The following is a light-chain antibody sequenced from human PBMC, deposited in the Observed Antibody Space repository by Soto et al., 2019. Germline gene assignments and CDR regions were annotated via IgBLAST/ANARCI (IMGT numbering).Light chain of an antibody. CDR2: GAS. Sequence: IVLRQCPGTLYLSPWERATLSCRASQRLSSNYLAWFQQKPGQAPRLLIYGASSRATGIPDRFSGSGSGTDFTLTIPRLEPEDFAVYYCQQYATSPTTFGQGTKVDIK. CDR1: QRLSSNY. CDR3: QQYATSPTT. V-gene: IGKV3-20*01. J-gene: IGKJ1*01.